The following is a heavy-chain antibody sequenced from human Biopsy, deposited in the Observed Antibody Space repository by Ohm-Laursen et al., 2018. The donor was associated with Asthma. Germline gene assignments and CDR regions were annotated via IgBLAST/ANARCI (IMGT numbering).Heavy chain of an antibody. Sequence: SVKVSCKASGYTFTDYSIHWVRQAPGQGLEWMGRINPNSGDTKYAQRFQGRVTVTRDRSISTAYMERSRLRSDDTAVYYCARDRGYCSGGTCPSWFDPWGQGTLVIVSS. V-gene: IGHV1-2*06. D-gene: IGHD2-15*01. CDR1: GYTFTDYS. CDR3: ARDRGYCSGGTCPSWFDP. J-gene: IGHJ5*02. CDR2: INPNSGDT.